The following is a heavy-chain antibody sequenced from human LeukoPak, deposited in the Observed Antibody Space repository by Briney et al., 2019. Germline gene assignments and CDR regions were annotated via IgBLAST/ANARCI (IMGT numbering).Heavy chain of an antibody. D-gene: IGHD1-26*01. CDR3: ARSRSESSTLYYYYYYMGV. CDR1: SGSISSGTYS. V-gene: IGHV4-61*02. Sequence: SQTLSLTCTVSSGSISSGTYSWTWIRQPAGKGLEWIGRIYTSGSTNYNPSLKSRVTISVDTSKNQFSLKLSSVTAADTAVYYCARSRSESSTLYYYYYYMGVWGKGTTVTVSS. CDR2: IYTSGST. J-gene: IGHJ6*03.